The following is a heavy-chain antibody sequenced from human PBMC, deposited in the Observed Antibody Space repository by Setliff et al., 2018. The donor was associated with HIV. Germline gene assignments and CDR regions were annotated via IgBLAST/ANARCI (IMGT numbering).Heavy chain of an antibody. CDR3: ARDSYGSRKTIFEIVITARPQAFDI. Sequence: LRLSCAASGFTFSTYSMNWVRQAPGKGLEWVSYISSVGTIYYADSMKGRFTISRDNAKNSLYLQMDSLRPDDTAVYYCARDSYGSRKTIFEIVITARPQAFDIWGQGTMVTVSS. D-gene: IGHD3-3*01. CDR1: GFTFSTYS. CDR2: ISSVGTI. J-gene: IGHJ3*02. V-gene: IGHV3-48*01.